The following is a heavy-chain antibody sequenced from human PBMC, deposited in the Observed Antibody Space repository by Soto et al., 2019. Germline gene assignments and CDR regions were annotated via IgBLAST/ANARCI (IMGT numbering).Heavy chain of an antibody. V-gene: IGHV2-70*01. D-gene: IGHD3-22*01. Sequence: SGPTLVNPTQTLTLTCTFSGFSLTTGGMCVAWIRQPPGKALEWLALIDWDDDKKYSTSLKTRLTISKDTSKNQVVLTMTNMDPVDTATYYCARVPGYYDSSGFIGFDSWGQGTLVTVSS. CDR1: GFSLTTGGMC. CDR3: ARVPGYYDSSGFIGFDS. J-gene: IGHJ4*02. CDR2: IDWDDDK.